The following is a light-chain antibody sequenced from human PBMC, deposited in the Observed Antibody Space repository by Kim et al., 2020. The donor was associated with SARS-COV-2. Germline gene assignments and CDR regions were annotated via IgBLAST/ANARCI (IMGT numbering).Light chain of an antibody. CDR2: ANA. J-gene: IGLJ3*02. Sequence: QSALTQPPSVSGAPGQRVAISCIGNSHNIGAGFDVHWYQQLPGAATKLLVYANAKRPSGVPDRFSGSKSGTSASLAITGVQAVDEADYYCQSYDSSLSAWVFGGGTKLTVL. V-gene: IGLV1-40*01. CDR1: SHNIGAGFD. CDR3: QSYDSSLSAWV.